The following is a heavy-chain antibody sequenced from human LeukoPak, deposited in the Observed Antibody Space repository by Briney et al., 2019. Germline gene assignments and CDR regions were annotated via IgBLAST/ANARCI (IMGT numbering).Heavy chain of an antibody. CDR2: ISGSGGGNT. Sequence: GGSLRLSCAASGFTFSTYSMNWVRQAPGKGLQWVSGISGSGGGNTYYADVVKGRFTISRDDSKNTLYLQVNSLRAEDTAVYYCARAGSIRFDYWGQGTLVTVSS. CDR1: GFTFSTYS. D-gene: IGHD1-26*01. V-gene: IGHV3-23*01. J-gene: IGHJ4*02. CDR3: ARAGSIRFDY.